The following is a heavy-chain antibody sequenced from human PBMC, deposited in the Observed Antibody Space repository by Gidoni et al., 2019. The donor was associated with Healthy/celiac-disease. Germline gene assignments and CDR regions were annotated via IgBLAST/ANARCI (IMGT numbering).Heavy chain of an antibody. V-gene: IGHV3-64D*06. CDR1: GFTFSSYA. J-gene: IGHJ4*02. CDR3: VKESVDLLLDY. D-gene: IGHD2-15*01. Sequence: EVQLVESGGGLVQTGGSLRLSCSASGFTFSSYAMHWVRQAPGKGLEYVSAISSNGGSTYYADSVKGRFTISRDNSKNTLYLQMSSLRAEDTAVYYCVKESVDLLLDYWGQGTLVTVSS. CDR2: ISSNGGST.